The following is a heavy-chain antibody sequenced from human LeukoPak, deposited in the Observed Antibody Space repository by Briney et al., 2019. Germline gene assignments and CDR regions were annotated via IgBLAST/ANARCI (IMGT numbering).Heavy chain of an antibody. V-gene: IGHV1-8*01. CDR2: VNPDSGDT. J-gene: IGHJ4*02. CDR3: TGAWPY. CDR1: GYTFTNYD. Sequence: GASVKVSCKTSGYTFTNYDINWVRQAAGQGLEWMGWVNPDSGDTGFAQKFQGRLTITTNTSARVAYMEMTSLSSEDTAVYYCTGAWPYGGRGTWVPVSS.